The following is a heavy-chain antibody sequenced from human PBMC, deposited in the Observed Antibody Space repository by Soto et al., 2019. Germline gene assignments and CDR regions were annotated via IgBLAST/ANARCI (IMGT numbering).Heavy chain of an antibody. CDR3: ARSVAVPGAHIDY. CDR2: VYYTGST. CDR1: GGSISGSY. J-gene: IGHJ4*02. Sequence: SSETLSLTCSVYGGSISGSYWSWIRQSPGKGLEWLGYVYYTGSTNYSPSLRSRVSISVDTSKNEFSLRLSSVTAADTAVYFCARSVAVPGAHIDYWGQGTQVTVSS. V-gene: IGHV4-59*01. D-gene: IGHD6-19*01.